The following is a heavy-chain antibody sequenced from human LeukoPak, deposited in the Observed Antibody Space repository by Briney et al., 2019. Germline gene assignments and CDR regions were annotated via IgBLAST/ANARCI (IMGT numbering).Heavy chain of an antibody. CDR3: TTDYYDSSGYYPD. CDR1: GFTFSNAW. CDR2: IKSKTDGGTT. V-gene: IGHV3-15*01. J-gene: IGHJ4*02. D-gene: IGHD3-22*01. Sequence: AGGSLRLSCAASGFTFSNAWMSWVRQAPGKGLEWVGRIKSKTDGGTTDYAAPVKGRFTISRDDSKNTLYLQMDSLKTEDTAVYYCTTDYYDSSGYYPDWGQGTLVTVSS.